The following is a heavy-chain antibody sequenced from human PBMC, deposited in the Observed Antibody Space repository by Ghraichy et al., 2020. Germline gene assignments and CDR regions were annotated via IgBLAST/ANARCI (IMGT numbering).Heavy chain of an antibody. CDR3: ARDLSSGWYPISGMDV. D-gene: IGHD6-19*01. CDR2: IWYDGSNK. V-gene: IGHV3-33*01. CDR1: GFTFSSYG. J-gene: IGHJ6*02. Sequence: GGSLRLSCAASGFTFSSYGMHWVRQAPGKGLEWVAVIWYDGSNKYYADSVKGRFTISRDNSKNTLYLQMNSLRAEDTAVYYCARDLSSGWYPISGMDVWGQGTTVTVSS.